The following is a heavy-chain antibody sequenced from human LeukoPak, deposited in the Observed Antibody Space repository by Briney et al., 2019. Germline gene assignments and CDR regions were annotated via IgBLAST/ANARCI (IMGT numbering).Heavy chain of an antibody. Sequence: GGSLRFSCASSGFTFSSYSKDWLRQAPGKGLEWVSYISSSSSTIYYADSVKGRFTTSRDNAKNSLYLQMNSLRDEDTAVYYCAIFPHDYASCGYYFWGQGTLVTVSS. CDR1: GFTFSSYS. D-gene: IGHD3-22*01. J-gene: IGHJ4*02. V-gene: IGHV3-48*02. CDR2: ISSSSSTI. CDR3: AIFPHDYASCGYYF.